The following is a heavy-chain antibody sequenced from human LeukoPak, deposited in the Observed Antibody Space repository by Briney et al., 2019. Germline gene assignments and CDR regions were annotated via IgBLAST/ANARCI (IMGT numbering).Heavy chain of an antibody. CDR1: GFTFSSYE. D-gene: IGHD1-26*01. V-gene: IGHV3-48*03. CDR2: ISSSGSTI. CDR3: ASRRGSNRPFDY. J-gene: IGHJ4*02. Sequence: GGSLRLSCAASGFTFSSYEMNWVRQAPGKGLEWFSYISSSGSTIYYADSVKGRFTISRDIAKNSLYLQMNSLTAEDSAVYYCASRRGSNRPFDYWGQGTLVTVSS.